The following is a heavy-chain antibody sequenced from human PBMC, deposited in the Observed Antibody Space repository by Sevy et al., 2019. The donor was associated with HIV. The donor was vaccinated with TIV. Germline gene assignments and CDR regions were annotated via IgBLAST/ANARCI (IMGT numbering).Heavy chain of an antibody. CDR2: FNAISSNI. J-gene: IGHJ4*02. V-gene: IGHV3-21*03. CDR1: GFTFSSYA. D-gene: IGHD2-15*01. Sequence: GGSLRLSCAASGFTFSSYAMNWVRQAPGKGLEWVSSFNAISSNIYYADSVKGRLTISRDNAENSLYLQMNSVRAEDTAVYYCARDLFSGGNAVYGYWGQGTLVTVSS. CDR3: ARDLFSGGNAVYGY.